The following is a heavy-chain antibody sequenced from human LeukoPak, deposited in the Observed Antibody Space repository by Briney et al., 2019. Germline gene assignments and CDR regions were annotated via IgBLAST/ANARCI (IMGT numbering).Heavy chain of an antibody. J-gene: IGHJ4*02. CDR2: INHSGST. V-gene: IGHV4-34*01. D-gene: IGHD6-13*01. CDR1: GGSFSGYY. CDR3: ARVTSSSWYGIDY. Sequence: NPSGTLSLTCAVYGGSFSGYYWSWIRQPPGKGLEWIGEINHSGSTNYNPSLKSRVTISVDTSKNQFSLKLSSVTAADTAVYYCARVTSSSWYGIDYWGQGTLVTVSS.